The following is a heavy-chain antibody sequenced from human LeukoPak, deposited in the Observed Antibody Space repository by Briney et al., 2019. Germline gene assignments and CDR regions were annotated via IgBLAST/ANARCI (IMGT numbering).Heavy chain of an antibody. CDR1: GFTFSSYS. CDR2: ISSSSSYI. D-gene: IGHD6-13*01. J-gene: IGHJ4*02. CDR3: ARNWQQAYYFDY. Sequence: PGGSLRLSCAASGFTFSSYSMNWVRQAPGKGLEWVSSISSSSSYIYYADSVKGRFTISRDTAKNSLYLQMTSLRAEDTAVYYCARNWQQAYYFDYWGQGTLVTVSS. V-gene: IGHV3-21*01.